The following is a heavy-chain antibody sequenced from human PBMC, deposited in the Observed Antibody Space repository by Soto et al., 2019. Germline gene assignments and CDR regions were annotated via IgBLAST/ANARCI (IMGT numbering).Heavy chain of an antibody. CDR2: IPYDGTAK. D-gene: IGHD3-3*01. V-gene: IGHV3-33*03. Sequence: QVRLVESGGGVVQPGRSLRLSCAASGFDFSDHGMHWVRQAPGEGLEWVTVIPYDGTAKYYKESVKGRFTTSRDNSKKTLYLHIDSLRVEDTAVYYCAKDEGRFLRNYFNYGIDVWGHGTTVTVSS. J-gene: IGHJ6*02. CDR3: AKDEGRFLRNYFNYGIDV. CDR1: GFDFSDHG.